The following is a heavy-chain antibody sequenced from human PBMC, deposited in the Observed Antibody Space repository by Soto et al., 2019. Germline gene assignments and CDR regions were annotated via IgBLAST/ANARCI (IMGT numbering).Heavy chain of an antibody. Sequence: QVQLVQSGAEVKRPGSSVKVSCKTSGGTFSDYALSWVRQAPGQGLEWLGGLIPIFATAHYAQKLQGRVTITADESTSTAYMELRSLRSEDTAMYYGARIYCSGENCFYWGDWFDPWGQGTLVTVSS. CDR3: ARIYCSGENCFYWGDWFDP. CDR2: LIPIFATA. J-gene: IGHJ5*02. CDR1: GGTFSDYA. D-gene: IGHD2-15*01. V-gene: IGHV1-69*01.